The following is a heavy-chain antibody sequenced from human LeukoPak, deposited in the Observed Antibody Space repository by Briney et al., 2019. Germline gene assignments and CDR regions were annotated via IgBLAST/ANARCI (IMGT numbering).Heavy chain of an antibody. Sequence: GASVKVACKASGYTFTSYGISWVRQAPGQGLEWMGWISAYNGNTNYAQKLQGRVTVTTDTSTSTAYMELRSLRSDDTAVYYCARRGKITPGNSGSKSGYYFDYWGQGTLVTVSS. CDR2: ISAYNGNT. D-gene: IGHD1-26*01. CDR1: GYTFTSYG. CDR3: ARRGKITPGNSGSKSGYYFDY. J-gene: IGHJ4*02. V-gene: IGHV1-18*01.